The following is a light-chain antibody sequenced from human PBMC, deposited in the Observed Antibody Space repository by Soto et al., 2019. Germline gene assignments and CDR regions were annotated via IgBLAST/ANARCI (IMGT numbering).Light chain of an antibody. J-gene: IGKJ1*01. Sequence: DIQMTQSPSSLSAFVGDRVTVTCRASRSMSSHLNWYQQTPGKAPKLLISDASTLESGVPSRFGGSGSGTEFTLSITSLQPDDFATYYCQQCFWHWTFGQGTKVDNK. CDR2: DAS. V-gene: IGKV1-39*01. CDR1: RSMSSH. CDR3: QQCFWHWT.